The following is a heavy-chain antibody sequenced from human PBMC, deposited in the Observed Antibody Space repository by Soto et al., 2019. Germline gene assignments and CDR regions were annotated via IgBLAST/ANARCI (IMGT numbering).Heavy chain of an antibody. CDR2: IYYTGST. CDR3: ARVGGSGWNFDS. D-gene: IGHD6-19*01. J-gene: IGHJ4*02. V-gene: IGHV4-59*01. Sequence: SETLSLTCTVSGGSMSRYYWTWIRQPPGKGLEWIGLIYYTGSTNYNPSLKSRVTISVDTSKNQFSLKLNSMTAADTAIYYCARVGGSGWNFDSWGQGILVTVSS. CDR1: GGSMSRYY.